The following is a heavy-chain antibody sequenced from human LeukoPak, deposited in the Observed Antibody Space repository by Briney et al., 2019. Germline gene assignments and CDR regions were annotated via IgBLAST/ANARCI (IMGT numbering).Heavy chain of an antibody. Sequence: GGSLRLSCAASGFMFSNYWMTWVRQAPGKGLEWVANIKREGSEKHYVESVKGRLTISRDSAKNLLYLQMNSLRAEDTAVYYCARLPADDSVFDHWGQGTLVTASS. J-gene: IGHJ4*02. CDR3: ARLPADDSVFDH. CDR1: GFMFSNYW. D-gene: IGHD2-15*01. CDR2: IKREGSEK. V-gene: IGHV3-7*01.